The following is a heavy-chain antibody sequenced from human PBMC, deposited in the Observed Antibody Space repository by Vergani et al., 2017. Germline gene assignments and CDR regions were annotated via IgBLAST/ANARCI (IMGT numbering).Heavy chain of an antibody. D-gene: IGHD6-19*01. J-gene: IGHJ6*02. V-gene: IGHV5-51*01. CDR2: IYAGDSDV. Sequence: EVQLVQSGAEVKKPGESLKISCQGSGYSITNYWIAWVRQRPGKGLEWMGIIYAGDSDVRYSPSFQGQVTMSVDKSLSTAYLQWSSLKASDTAMYYCARQVAVAGKWWGPYYYYGMDVWGQ. CDR1: GYSITNYW. CDR3: ARQVAVAGKWWGPYYYYGMDV.